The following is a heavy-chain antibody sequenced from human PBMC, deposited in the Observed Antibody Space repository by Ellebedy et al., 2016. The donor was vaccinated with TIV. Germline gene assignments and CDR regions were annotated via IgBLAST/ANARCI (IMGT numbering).Heavy chain of an antibody. CDR2: IYYTGST. Sequence: SETLSLTCTVSGGTISGYYWSWIRQPPGKGLEWIGFIYYTGSTNSNPSLKSRVAISLDTSKNQFSLRLSSVTAADTAMYYCAEGRSGWYYFDYWGQGTLVTVSS. CDR3: AEGRSGWYYFDY. V-gene: IGHV4-59*12. CDR1: GGTISGYY. J-gene: IGHJ4*02. D-gene: IGHD6-19*01.